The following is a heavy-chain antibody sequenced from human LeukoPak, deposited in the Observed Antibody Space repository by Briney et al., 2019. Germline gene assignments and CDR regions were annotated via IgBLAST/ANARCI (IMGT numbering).Heavy chain of an antibody. CDR3: ARVGATGTADY. D-gene: IGHD1-1*01. CDR2: ISSTSIYK. Sequence: GGSLRLSCAASGFTFSSYSMNWVRQAPGKGLEWVSSISSTSIYKYYADSVKGRFTISRDNAKDSLFLQMNSLRAEDTAVYYCARVGATGTADYWGQGTLVTVSS. J-gene: IGHJ4*02. V-gene: IGHV3-21*01. CDR1: GFTFSSYS.